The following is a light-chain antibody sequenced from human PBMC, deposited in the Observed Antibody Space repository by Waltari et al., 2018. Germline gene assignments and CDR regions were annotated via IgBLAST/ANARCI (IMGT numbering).Light chain of an antibody. Sequence: QSVLTQPPSASGTPGQRVTISCSGSSSNIGSNTVNWYQQLPGTAPTLLIYSNVQRPSGVPDRFSGSKSGTSASLAISRLQSEDEADYYCATWDDSLNGRVFGGGTKLTVL. V-gene: IGLV1-44*01. CDR1: SSNIGSNT. CDR3: ATWDDSLNGRV. CDR2: SNV. J-gene: IGLJ3*02.